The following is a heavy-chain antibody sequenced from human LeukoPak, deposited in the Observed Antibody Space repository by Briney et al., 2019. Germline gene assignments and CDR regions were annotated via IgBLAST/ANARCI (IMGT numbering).Heavy chain of an antibody. J-gene: IGHJ5*02. CDR2: IYASGST. Sequence: AETLSLTCTVSGGSISSYYWSWIRQPAGKGLEWIGRIYASGSTNNNPSLKRRVTTPVGTSKSQFFLKLMSVTDADTAVYDCARDPRGIVGANHNWFDPWGQGTLVTVSS. CDR1: GGSISSYY. CDR3: ARDPRGIVGANHNWFDP. D-gene: IGHD1-26*01. V-gene: IGHV4-4*07.